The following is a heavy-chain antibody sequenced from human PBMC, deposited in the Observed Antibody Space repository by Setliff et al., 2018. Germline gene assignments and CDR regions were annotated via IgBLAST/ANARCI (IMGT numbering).Heavy chain of an antibody. CDR1: GGSISTYY. CDR3: ARGGTYRYFDY. CDR2: VYYSGTT. J-gene: IGHJ4*02. V-gene: IGHV4-59*01. Sequence: PSETLSLTCTVSGGSISTYYWSWIRQPPGKGLEFIGYVYYSGTTNYDPSLTSRVTMSVDTSKNQFSLKLSSVTAADTAVYYCARGGTYRYFDYWGQGTLVTSPQ.